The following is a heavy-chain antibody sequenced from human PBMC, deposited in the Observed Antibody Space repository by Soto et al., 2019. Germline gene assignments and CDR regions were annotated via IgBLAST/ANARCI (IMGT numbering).Heavy chain of an antibody. D-gene: IGHD6-19*01. CDR3: ARDRGSIAVAGTRGNWFDP. V-gene: IGHV3-30-3*01. CDR1: GFTFSSYA. Sequence: GGSLRLSCAASGFTFSSYAMHWVRQAPGKGLEWVAVISYDGSNKYYADSVKGRFTISRDNSKNTLYLQMNSLRAEDTAVYYCARDRGSIAVAGTRGNWFDPWGQGTLVTVSS. CDR2: ISYDGSNK. J-gene: IGHJ5*02.